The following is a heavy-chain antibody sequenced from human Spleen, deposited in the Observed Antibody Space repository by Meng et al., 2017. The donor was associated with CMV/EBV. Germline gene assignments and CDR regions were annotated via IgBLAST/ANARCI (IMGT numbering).Heavy chain of an antibody. J-gene: IGHJ5*02. CDR3: ARDRKHYGERGWFDP. CDR1: GGSISSGDYY. D-gene: IGHD4-17*01. CDR2: IYYSGST. V-gene: IGHV4-30-4*01. Sequence: VQWQESGPGLAQPSQTLSLTCTVSGGSISSGDYYWSWIRQPPGKGLEWIGYIYYSGSTYSNASLKSRVTISIDRSKNQFSLKLSSVTAADTAVYYCARDRKHYGERGWFDPWGQGTLVTVSS.